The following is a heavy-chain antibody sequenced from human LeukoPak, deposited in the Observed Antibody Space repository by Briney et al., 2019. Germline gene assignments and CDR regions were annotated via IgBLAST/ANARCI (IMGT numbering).Heavy chain of an antibody. CDR3: ARVLYYYDSSGYYFPIGAFDI. J-gene: IGHJ3*02. CDR2: INWNGGST. D-gene: IGHD3-22*01. CDR1: GFTFDDYG. V-gene: IGHV3-20*04. Sequence: GGSLRLSCAASGFTFDDYGMSWVRQAPGKGLEWVSGINWNGGSTGYADSVKGRFTISRDNAKNSLYLQMNSLRAEDTALYYCARVLYYYDSSGYYFPIGAFDIWGQGTMVTVSS.